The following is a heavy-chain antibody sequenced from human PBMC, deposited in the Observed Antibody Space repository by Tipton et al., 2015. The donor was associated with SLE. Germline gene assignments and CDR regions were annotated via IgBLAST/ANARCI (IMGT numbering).Heavy chain of an antibody. Sequence: LRLSCAVYGGSFSGYYWSWIRQPPGKGLGWIGEINHSGSTNYNPSLKSRVTISMDTSKNQLSLKLSSVTAADTAVYYCARGGRGDGGNPFDPWGQGTLVTVSS. D-gene: IGHD4-23*01. CDR3: ARGGRGDGGNPFDP. CDR2: INHSGST. V-gene: IGHV4-34*01. CDR1: GGSFSGYY. J-gene: IGHJ5*02.